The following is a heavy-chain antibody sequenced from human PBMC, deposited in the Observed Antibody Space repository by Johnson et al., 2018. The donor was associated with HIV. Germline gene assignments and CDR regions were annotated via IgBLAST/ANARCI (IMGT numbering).Heavy chain of an antibody. D-gene: IGHD3-22*01. J-gene: IGHJ3*02. CDR3: ARGDDSSAWGAFDI. V-gene: IGHV3-72*01. CDR1: GFTFSDHY. Sequence: EVQLVESGGDVVQPGMSLRLSYAASGFTFSDHYMDWVRQAPGKGLEWVGRTRNKANSYTTEYAASVKGRFTISRDDSKNSLYLQMNSLKTEDTAVYYCARGDDSSAWGAFDIWGQGTMVTVSS. CDR2: TRNKANSYTT.